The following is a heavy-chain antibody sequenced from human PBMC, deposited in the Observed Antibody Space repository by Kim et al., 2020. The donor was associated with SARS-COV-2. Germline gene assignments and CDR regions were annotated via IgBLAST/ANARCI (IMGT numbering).Heavy chain of an antibody. CDR3: ARDGDSSGYDADY. J-gene: IGHJ4*02. Sequence: YADSVKGRFTISRDNSKNTLYLQMDSLRGEDTAVYYCARDGDSSGYDADYWGQGTLVTVSS. V-gene: IGHV3-33*01. D-gene: IGHD3-22*01.